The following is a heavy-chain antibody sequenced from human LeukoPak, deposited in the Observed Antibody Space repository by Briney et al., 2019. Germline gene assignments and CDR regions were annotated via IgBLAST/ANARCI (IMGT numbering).Heavy chain of an antibody. CDR2: ISGTSTYI. Sequence: PGGSLRLSCAASGFTFNSHTMNWVRQAPGKGLEWVSSISGTSTYINYADSVKGRFTISRDNAENSLYLQMNSLRAEDTAVYYCARGYSESSGRYAFDIWGQGTMVTVSS. CDR1: GFTFNSHT. J-gene: IGHJ3*02. CDR3: ARGYSESSGRYAFDI. V-gene: IGHV3-21*01. D-gene: IGHD3-22*01.